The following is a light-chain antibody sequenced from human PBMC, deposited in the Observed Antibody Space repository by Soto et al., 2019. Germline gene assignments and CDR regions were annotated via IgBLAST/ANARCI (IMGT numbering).Light chain of an antibody. V-gene: IGKV1-5*01. CDR2: DAS. CDR3: QQYNNWPPRFT. Sequence: DIQMTQSPSTLSASVGDRVTITCRASQSISSWLAWYQQKPGKAPKVLIYDASDLQSGVPSRFSGSGSGTEFTLTISSLQPDDFAVYYCQQYNNWPPRFTFGPGTKVDIK. CDR1: QSISSW. J-gene: IGKJ3*01.